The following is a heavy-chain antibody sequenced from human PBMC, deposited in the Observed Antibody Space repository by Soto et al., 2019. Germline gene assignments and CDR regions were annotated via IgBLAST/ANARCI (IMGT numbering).Heavy chain of an antibody. CDR3: TAVHIAAPGFFDH. V-gene: IGHV3-15*02. D-gene: IGHD6-13*01. CDR1: GFTFNNAW. Sequence: DVQLVESGGALVKPGGSLRLSCAASGFTFNNAWMSWVRQAPGKGLEWVGRIKSKSDGGTTDYAAAVKDRFTLSRDDSQNTLFLQMNHLQTEDTAVYYCTAVHIAAPGFFDHWGQGTLVTVSS. CDR2: IKSKSDGGTT. J-gene: IGHJ4*02.